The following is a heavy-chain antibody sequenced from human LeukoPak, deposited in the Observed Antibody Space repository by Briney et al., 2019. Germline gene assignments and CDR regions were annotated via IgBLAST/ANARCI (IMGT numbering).Heavy chain of an antibody. J-gene: IGHJ4*02. Sequence: GGAPRTPFSAPGFTFHSYCMHRGRPAPGKGLGGGAVISYDGSNKYYADSVKGRFTISRDNSKNTLYLQMNSLRAEDTAVYYCARGLYSGTYYSPIDYWGQGTLVTVSS. D-gene: IGHD3-10*01. CDR1: GFTFHSYC. CDR3: ARGLYSGTYYSPIDY. V-gene: IGHV3-30*03. CDR2: ISYDGSNK.